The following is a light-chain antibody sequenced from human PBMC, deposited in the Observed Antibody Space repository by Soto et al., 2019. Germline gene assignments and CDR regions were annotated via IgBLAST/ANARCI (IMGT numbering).Light chain of an antibody. Sequence: QSALTQPASVSGSPGQSITISCSGTSRDVGGYSYVSWYQLFPGKAPKLIIYEVTDRPSGISDRFSGSKSGNTASLTISGLQAEDEADYYCSSYTSSRAYVFGIGTKLTVL. CDR1: SRDVGGYSY. CDR2: EVT. J-gene: IGLJ1*01. CDR3: SSYTSSRAYV. V-gene: IGLV2-14*01.